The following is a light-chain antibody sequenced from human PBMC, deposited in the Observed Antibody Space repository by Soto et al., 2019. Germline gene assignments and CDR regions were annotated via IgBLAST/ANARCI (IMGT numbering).Light chain of an antibody. CDR3: QQYSNYWT. CDR2: KAS. V-gene: IGKV1-5*03. J-gene: IGKJ1*01. Sequence: DIQMTQSPSSLSASVGARVTISCRASQNISNYLNWYQQKPGKAPKVLIYKASTLKSGVPSRFSGSGSGTEFTLTISSLQPDDFATYYCQQYSNYWTFGQGTKVDIK. CDR1: QNISNY.